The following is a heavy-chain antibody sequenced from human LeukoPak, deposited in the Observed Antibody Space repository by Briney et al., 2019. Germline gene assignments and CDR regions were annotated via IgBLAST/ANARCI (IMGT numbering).Heavy chain of an antibody. V-gene: IGHV1-69*13. D-gene: IGHD2-8*01. CDR2: IIPIFGTA. J-gene: IGHJ6*02. Sequence: ASVTVSCKASGGTFSSYAISWVRQAPGQGLEWMGGIIPIFGTANYAQKFQGRVTITADESTSTAYMELSSLRSEDTAVYYCASGYCTNGVCYPGDYYYYGMDVWGQGTTVTVSS. CDR1: GGTFSSYA. CDR3: ASGYCTNGVCYPGDYYYYGMDV.